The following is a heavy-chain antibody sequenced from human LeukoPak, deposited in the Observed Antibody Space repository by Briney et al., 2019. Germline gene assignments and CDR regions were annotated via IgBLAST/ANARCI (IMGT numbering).Heavy chain of an antibody. CDR2: IIPIFGTA. CDR3: ARAPYSSSWFDY. Sequence: SVKVSCKASGGTFSSYAISWVRQAPGQGLEWMGGIIPIFGTANYAQKFEGRVTITADESTSTAYMELSSLRSEDTAVYYCARAPYSSSWFDYWGQGTLVTVSS. J-gene: IGHJ4*02. CDR1: GGTFSSYA. D-gene: IGHD6-13*01. V-gene: IGHV1-69*13.